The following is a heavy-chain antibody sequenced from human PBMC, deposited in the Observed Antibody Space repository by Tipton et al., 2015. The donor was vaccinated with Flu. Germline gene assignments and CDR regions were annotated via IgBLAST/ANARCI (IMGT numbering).Heavy chain of an antibody. V-gene: IGHV3-53*01. CDR2: IYSGGST. Sequence: SLRLSCAASGFSVSRNYMSWVRQAPGKGLEWVSVIYSGGSTDYADSVKGRFTISRDNSKNTLYLQMNSLRAEDTAVYYCARAMTSAAGYGMDVWGQGTTVTVSS. CDR1: GFSVSRNY. J-gene: IGHJ6*02. CDR3: ARAMTSAAGYGMDV. D-gene: IGHD6-13*01.